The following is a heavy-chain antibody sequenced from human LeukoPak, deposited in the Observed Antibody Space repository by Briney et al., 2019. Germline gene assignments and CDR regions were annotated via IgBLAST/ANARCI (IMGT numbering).Heavy chain of an antibody. D-gene: IGHD3-10*01. V-gene: IGHV4-34*01. CDR3: ARGPVGSGSYYWFDP. CDR1: GGSFSGYY. CDR2: INHSVTT. Sequence: SETMSLASAVDGGSFSGYYWGWIRHPPGKWLEWNGEINHSVTTNYNPSLKTRVPLSLDPSKNQFSLKLSSVTAADTAVYYCARGPVGSGSYYWFDPWGQGTLVTVSS. J-gene: IGHJ5*02.